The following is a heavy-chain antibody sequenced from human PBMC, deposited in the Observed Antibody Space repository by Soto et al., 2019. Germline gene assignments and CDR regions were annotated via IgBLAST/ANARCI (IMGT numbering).Heavy chain of an antibody. J-gene: IGHJ5*02. V-gene: IGHV4-38-2*01. CDR3: ARVGPWVPYYYDSSPYTFENWFDP. CDR2: IFHGGST. D-gene: IGHD3-22*01. CDR1: GYSISIGYY. Sequence: PETLSLTCGVSGYSISIGYYWGWLRQPPGKGLEWGGSIFHGGSTYYTPSLNARVTLSIDMTNNHASLILNSVTAADTAVYYCARVGPWVPYYYDSSPYTFENWFDPWGQGTLVTVSS.